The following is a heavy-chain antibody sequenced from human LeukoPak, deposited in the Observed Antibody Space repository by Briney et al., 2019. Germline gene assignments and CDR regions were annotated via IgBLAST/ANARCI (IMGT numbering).Heavy chain of an antibody. CDR1: GYSFTSYW. CDR2: IDPSDSYT. V-gene: IGHV5-10-1*01. J-gene: IGHJ4*02. D-gene: IGHD5-12*01. CDR3: STARAFDSRSFDY. Sequence: GESLKISCKGSGYSFTSYWISWGRQMPGKGLEWMGRIDPSDSYTNYSPSFQGHVTISADKSINTAYLQWASLKASDTAMYYCSTARAFDSRSFDYWGQGSLVTVSS.